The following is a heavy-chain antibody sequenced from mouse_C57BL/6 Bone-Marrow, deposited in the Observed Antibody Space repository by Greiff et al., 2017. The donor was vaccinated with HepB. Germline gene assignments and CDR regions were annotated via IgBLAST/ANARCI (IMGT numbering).Heavy chain of an antibody. CDR3: ARRRGYAMDY. Sequence: EVQGVESGGGLVQPGGSLSLSCAASGFTFTDYYMSWVRPPPGKALEWLGFIRNKANGYTTEYSASVKGRFTISRDNSQSILYLQMNALRAEDSATYYCARRRGYAMDYWGQGTSVTVSS. CDR1: GFTFTDYY. J-gene: IGHJ4*01. CDR2: IRNKANGYTT. V-gene: IGHV7-3*01.